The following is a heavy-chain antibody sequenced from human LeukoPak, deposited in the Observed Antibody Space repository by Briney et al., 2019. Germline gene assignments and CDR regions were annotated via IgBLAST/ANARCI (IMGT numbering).Heavy chain of an antibody. CDR2: XXXSGSTI. CDR1: GFTFSSYE. D-gene: IGHD2-2*02. V-gene: IGHV3-48*03. J-gene: IGHJ6*02. CDR3: ARAWDCSSTSCYTEYYYGMDV. Sequence: GGSLRLSCAASGFTFSSYEMNWVRQAPGKGLXXXXXXXXSGSTIYYADSVKGRFTISRDNAKNSLYLQMNSLRAEDTAVYYCARAWDCSSTSCYTEYYYGMDVWGQGTTVTVSS.